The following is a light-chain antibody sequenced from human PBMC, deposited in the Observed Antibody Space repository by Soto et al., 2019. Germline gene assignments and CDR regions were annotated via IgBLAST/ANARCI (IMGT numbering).Light chain of an antibody. Sequence: DLEMTQSPSTLSASVGDSVTITCRASQSISSWLAWYQQKTGKAPKLLIYKASSLESGVPSRLSGSGSGTEFTLTISSLQPDDFATYYCQQYNSYSWTFGQGTKVDIK. CDR2: KAS. J-gene: IGKJ1*01. V-gene: IGKV1-5*03. CDR3: QQYNSYSWT. CDR1: QSISSW.